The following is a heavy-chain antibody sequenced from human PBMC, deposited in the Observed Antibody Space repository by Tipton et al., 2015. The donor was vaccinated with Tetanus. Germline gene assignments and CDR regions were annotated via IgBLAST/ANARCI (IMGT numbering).Heavy chain of an antibody. CDR2: IWNDGSNT. D-gene: IGHD3-22*01. J-gene: IGHJ4*02. CDR3: ARDHTFTVSQSRGGLDY. CDR1: GFSFSSYG. Sequence: SGFSFSSYGMHWVRQAPGKGLEWVALIWNDGSNTYYADSVKDRFTISRDNSKNTLYLQMSSLRDEDTAVYFCARDHTFTVSQSRGGLDYWGQGTLVTVSS. V-gene: IGHV3-33*01.